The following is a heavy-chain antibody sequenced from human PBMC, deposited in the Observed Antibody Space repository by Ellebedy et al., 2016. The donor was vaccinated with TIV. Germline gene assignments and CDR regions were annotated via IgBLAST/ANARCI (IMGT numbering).Heavy chain of an antibody. CDR1: GGSISSYY. Sequence: SETLSLTCTVSGGSISSYYWSWIRQSPGKGLELIGYIYYSGITNYNPSLKGRVTMSVDTSKNQFSLTLSSVTAADTAVYYCATMREWRKEWYFDLWGRGSLVTVSS. J-gene: IGHJ2*01. V-gene: IGHV4-59*01. CDR2: IYYSGIT. CDR3: ATMREWRKEWYFDL. D-gene: IGHD3-22*01.